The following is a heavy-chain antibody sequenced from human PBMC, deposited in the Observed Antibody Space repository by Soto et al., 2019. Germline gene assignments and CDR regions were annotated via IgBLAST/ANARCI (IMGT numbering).Heavy chain of an antibody. CDR1: GFTFNDFA. CDR2: ISATGDTT. CDR3: AKGYGSYPKCYFDS. V-gene: IGHV3-23*01. D-gene: IGHD3-16*02. Sequence: GGALRLSCAASGFTFNDFAINWVRQTPGKGLEWVSVISATGDTTYNADSVQGRFTISRENSKNTAYLQMNSLRVEDTALYYFAKGYGSYPKCYFDSWGQGTQVTVSS. J-gene: IGHJ4*02.